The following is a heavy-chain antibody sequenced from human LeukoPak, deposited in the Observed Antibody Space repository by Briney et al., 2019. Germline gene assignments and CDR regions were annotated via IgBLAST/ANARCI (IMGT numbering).Heavy chain of an antibody. J-gene: IGHJ4*02. CDR2: IRSKANSYAT. CDR1: GFTFSGSA. CDR3: TRVSSGWYGD. V-gene: IGHV3-73*01. D-gene: IGHD6-19*01. Sequence: GGSLKLSCAASGFTFSGSAMHWVRQASGKGLEWVGRIRSKANSYATAYAASVKGRFTISRDDSKNTAYLQMNSLKTEDTAVYYCTRVSSGWYGDWGQGTLVTVSS.